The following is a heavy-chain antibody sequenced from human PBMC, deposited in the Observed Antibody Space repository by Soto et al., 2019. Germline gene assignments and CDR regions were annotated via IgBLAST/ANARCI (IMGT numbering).Heavy chain of an antibody. CDR2: IYYSGST. Sequence: SETLSLTCTVSGGSISSSSYYWGWIRQPPGKGLEWIGSIYYSGSTYYNPSLKSRVTISVDTSKNQFSLKLSSVAAAAPAVYYCARTQQWLYYFDYWGQGTLVTVSS. V-gene: IGHV4-39*01. D-gene: IGHD6-19*01. CDR3: ARTQQWLYYFDY. CDR1: GGSISSSSYY. J-gene: IGHJ4*02.